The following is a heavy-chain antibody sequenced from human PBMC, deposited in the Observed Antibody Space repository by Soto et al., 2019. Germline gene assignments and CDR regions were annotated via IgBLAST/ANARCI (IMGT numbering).Heavy chain of an antibody. Sequence: GASVKVSCKASGGTFSSYAISWVRQAPGQGLEWMGGIIPIFGTANYAQKFQGRVTITADESTSTAYMELSSLRSEDTAVYYCARDGRDTVTTWSFDYWGQGTLVTVSS. V-gene: IGHV1-69*13. CDR2: IIPIFGTA. CDR1: GGTFSSYA. CDR3: ARDGRDTVTTWSFDY. D-gene: IGHD4-17*01. J-gene: IGHJ4*02.